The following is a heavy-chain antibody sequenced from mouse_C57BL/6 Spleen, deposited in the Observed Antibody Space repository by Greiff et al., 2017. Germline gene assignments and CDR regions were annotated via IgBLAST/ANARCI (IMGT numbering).Heavy chain of an antibody. V-gene: IGHV1-82*01. J-gene: IGHJ2*01. D-gene: IGHD1-1*01. CDR2: IYPGDGET. Sequence: VHLVESGPELVKPGASVKISCKASGYAFSSSWMHWVKQRPGKGLEWIGMIYPGDGETHYNGKFKGKATLTADKSSSTAYMQLSILTSEDSAFYCCASRYYVSSYGYFDYWGQGTTLTVSS. CDR3: ASRYYVSSYGYFDY. CDR1: GYAFSSSW.